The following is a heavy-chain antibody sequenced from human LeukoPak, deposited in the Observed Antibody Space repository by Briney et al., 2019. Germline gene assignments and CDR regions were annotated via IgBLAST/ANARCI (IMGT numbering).Heavy chain of an antibody. CDR3: ARYPGGGYYYYMDV. V-gene: IGHV3-30*03. CDR2: ISYDGSNK. J-gene: IGHJ6*03. CDR1: GFTFSSYG. D-gene: IGHD2-15*01. Sequence: GGSLRLSCAASGFTFSSYGMHWVRQAPGKGLEWVAVISYDGSNKYYADSVKGRFTISRDNAKNSLYLQMNSLRAEDTAVYYCARYPGGGYYYYMDVWGKGTTVTVSS.